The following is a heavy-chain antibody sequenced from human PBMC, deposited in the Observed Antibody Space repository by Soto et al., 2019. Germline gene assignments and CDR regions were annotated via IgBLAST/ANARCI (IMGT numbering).Heavy chain of an antibody. CDR1: GFTFSSYA. CDR2: ISYDGSNK. J-gene: IGHJ4*02. Sequence: GVSLRLSCAASGFTFSSYAMHWVRQAPGKGLEWVAVISYDGSNKYYADSVKGRFTISRDNSKNTLYLQMNSLRAEDTAVYYCARGSGIAARRANSAYRGQGPLVTVSS. CDR3: ARGSGIAARRANSAY. D-gene: IGHD6-6*01. V-gene: IGHV3-30-3*01.